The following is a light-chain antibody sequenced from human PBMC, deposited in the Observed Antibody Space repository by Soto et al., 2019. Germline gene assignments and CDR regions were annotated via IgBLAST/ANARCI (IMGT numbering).Light chain of an antibody. CDR2: GAS. J-gene: IGKJ1*01. Sequence: EIVMTQSPATLSVYPGETVTLSCRASQSVLTNLAWYQQRPGQAPRLLIYGASIRASGIPARFSGSGSGTEFTLTISILQSEDFAVFYCQQYNNWPPWTFGQGTKVEIK. CDR3: QQYNNWPPWT. V-gene: IGKV3D-15*03. CDR1: QSVLTN.